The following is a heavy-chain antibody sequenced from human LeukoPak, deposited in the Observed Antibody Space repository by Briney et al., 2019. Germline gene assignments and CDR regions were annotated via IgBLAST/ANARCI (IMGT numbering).Heavy chain of an antibody. D-gene: IGHD5-18*01. CDR3: ARDHPDTATLDY. Sequence: GGSLRFSCAASGFTFSSYSMNWVRQAPGKGLEWVSSISSSSSYIYYADSVKDRFAISRDNAKNSLYLQMNSLRAEDTAVYYCARDHPDTATLDYWGQGTLVTVSS. J-gene: IGHJ4*02. CDR2: ISSSSSYI. CDR1: GFTFSSYS. V-gene: IGHV3-21*01.